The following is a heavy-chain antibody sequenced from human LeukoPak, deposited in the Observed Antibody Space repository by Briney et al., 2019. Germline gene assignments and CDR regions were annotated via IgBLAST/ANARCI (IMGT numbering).Heavy chain of an antibody. CDR2: IYYSGST. CDR1: GGSISSYY. CDR3: ARHLPYGSGSYSP. J-gene: IGHJ5*02. D-gene: IGHD3-10*01. V-gene: IGHV4-59*08. Sequence: SETLSLTCTVSGGSISSYYWSWIRQPPGKGLEWIGYIYYSGSTNYNPSLKSRVTISVDTSKNQFSLKLSSVTAADTAVYHCARHLPYGSGSYSPWGQGTLVTVSS.